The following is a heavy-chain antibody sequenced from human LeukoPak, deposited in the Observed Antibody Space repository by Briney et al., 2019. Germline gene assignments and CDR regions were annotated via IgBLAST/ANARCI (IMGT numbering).Heavy chain of an antibody. CDR2: IIPIFGTA. D-gene: IGHD2-2*01. Sequence: ASVTVSCKASGGTFSSYAISWVRQAPAQGLEWMGGIIPIFGTANYAQKFQGRVTITADKSTSTAYMELSSLRSEDTAVYYCAGSIVVVPAAMRYYGMDVWGKGTTVTVSS. V-gene: IGHV1-69*06. CDR1: GGTFSSYA. J-gene: IGHJ6*04. CDR3: AGSIVVVPAAMRYYGMDV.